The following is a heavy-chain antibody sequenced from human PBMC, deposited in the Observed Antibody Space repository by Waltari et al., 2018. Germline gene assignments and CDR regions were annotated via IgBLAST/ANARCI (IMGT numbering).Heavy chain of an antibody. CDR2: INHSGST. D-gene: IGHD2-2*02. CDR1: GGSFSGYY. J-gene: IGHJ5*02. Sequence: QVQLQQWGAGLLKPSETLSLTCAVYGGSFSGYYWRWIRQPPGKGLEWIGEINHSGSTNYNPSLKSRVTISVDTSKNQFSLKLSSVTAADTAVYYCARGGYCSSTSCYTTGNWFDPWGQGTLVTVSS. V-gene: IGHV4-34*01. CDR3: ARGGYCSSTSCYTTGNWFDP.